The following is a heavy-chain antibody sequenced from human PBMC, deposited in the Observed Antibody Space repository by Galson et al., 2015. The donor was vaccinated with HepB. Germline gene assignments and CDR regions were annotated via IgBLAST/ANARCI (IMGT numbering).Heavy chain of an antibody. V-gene: IGHV3-7*03. J-gene: IGHJ4*02. CDR2: TKYDGSKI. CDR3: ARGPF. Sequence: SLRLSCAASGFTFRNYWMSWVRQGPGKGLEWVASTKYDGSKIYYADSVRGRFTISRDNAKNSLYLQMNSLRVEDTAMYYCARGPFWGQGTLVTVSS. CDR1: GFTFRNYW.